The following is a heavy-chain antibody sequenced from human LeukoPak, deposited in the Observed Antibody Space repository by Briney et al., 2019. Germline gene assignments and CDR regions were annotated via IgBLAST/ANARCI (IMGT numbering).Heavy chain of an antibody. CDR2: ISYDGSNK. Sequence: PGGSLRLSSAVSGFTFSNYDVHWVRQAPGKGLEWVADISYDGSNKDYPDTMKGRFTISRDISKNTVYLQMNSLRGDDTAVYYCARAFETTLVTPDVIIHHYYYTLDVWGQGTTVTVSS. CDR1: GFTFSNYD. V-gene: IGHV3-30*03. J-gene: IGHJ6*02. D-gene: IGHD4-23*01. CDR3: ARAFETTLVTPDVIIHHYYYTLDV.